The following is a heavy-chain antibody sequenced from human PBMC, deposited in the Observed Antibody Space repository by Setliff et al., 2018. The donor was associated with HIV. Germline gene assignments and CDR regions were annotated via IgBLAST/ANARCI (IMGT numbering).Heavy chain of an antibody. J-gene: IGHJ3*02. CDR2: ISAGGYT. D-gene: IGHD3-3*01. CDR1: GGSPSICY. V-gene: IGHV4-4*07. CDR3: ARDRSGTSYAGDDAFDI. Sequence: SQTMSLTCTVSGGSPSICYWSWSRQLPGEGLDWIGRISAGGYTYYDPSLQTRVTMSVDMSKKQFSLKLSSVTAADTAIYYCARDRSGTSYAGDDAFDIWGQGTMVTVSS.